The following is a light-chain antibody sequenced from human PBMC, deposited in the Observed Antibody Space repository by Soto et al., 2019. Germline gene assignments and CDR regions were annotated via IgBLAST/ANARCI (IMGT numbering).Light chain of an antibody. J-gene: IGLJ1*01. Sequence: QSVLTQPASVSGTPGQSITISGTGTSSDVGAYNYVSWYQHHPGNAPRLVIYDVTNRPSWIYDRFSGCKSGTTASLTISGLLAEDEDDYYCNSYTSTSTYVFGEGTKVPS. CDR1: SSDVGAYNY. CDR3: NSYTSTSTYV. CDR2: DVT. V-gene: IGLV2-14*01.